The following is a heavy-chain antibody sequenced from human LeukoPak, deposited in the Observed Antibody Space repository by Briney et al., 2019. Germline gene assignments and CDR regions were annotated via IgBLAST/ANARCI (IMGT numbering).Heavy chain of an antibody. D-gene: IGHD2-15*01. J-gene: IGHJ6*02. V-gene: IGHV1-18*01. CDR2: ISAYNGNS. Sequence: ASVKVSCKASGYTFTSYGISWVRQAPGQGLEWMGWISAYNGNSNYAQKLQGRVTMTTDTSTSTAYMELRSLRSDDTAVYYCARTSGGTYYYCGMDVWGQGTTVTVSS. CDR1: GYTFTSYG. CDR3: ARTSGGTYYYCGMDV.